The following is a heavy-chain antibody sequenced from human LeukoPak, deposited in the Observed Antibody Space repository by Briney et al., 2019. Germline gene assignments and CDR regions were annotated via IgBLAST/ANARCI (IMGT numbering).Heavy chain of an antibody. J-gene: IGHJ4*02. D-gene: IGHD1-26*01. CDR2: IKQDGSEK. CDR1: GFPFHSYC. V-gene: IGHV3-7*01. CDR3: AVGAGSLI. Sequence: GGSLRLSCAASGFPFHSYCMSWVPRAPGKGLEWVANIKQDGSEKYYLDSVKGRFTISRDNAKNSLYLQMNSLRAEDTAVYYCAVGAGSLIWGQGTLVTVSS.